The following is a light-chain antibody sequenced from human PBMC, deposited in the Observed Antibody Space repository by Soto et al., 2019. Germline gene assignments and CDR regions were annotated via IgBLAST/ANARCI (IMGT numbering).Light chain of an antibody. V-gene: IGLV2-14*01. CDR1: SSDVGGYNY. J-gene: IGLJ2*01. Sequence: QSALTQPASVSGSPGQSITISCTGTSSDVGGYNYVSWYQHHPGKAPKLMIYEVSNRPSRVSNRFSGSKSGNTASLTISGLQAEDEAHYYCSSYTSTRTYVVFGGGTQLTVL. CDR2: EVS. CDR3: SSYTSTRTYVV.